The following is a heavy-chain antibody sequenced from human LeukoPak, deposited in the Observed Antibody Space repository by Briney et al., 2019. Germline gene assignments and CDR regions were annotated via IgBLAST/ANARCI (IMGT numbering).Heavy chain of an antibody. CDR3: ARAYSSSWYWNWFDP. CDR1: GGSISSYY. J-gene: IGHJ5*02. V-gene: IGHV4-4*07. D-gene: IGHD6-13*01. Sequence: PPETLSLTCTVSGGSISSYYWSWIRQPAGKGLEWIGRIYTSGSTNYNPSLKSRVTMSVDTSKNQFSLKVSSVSAADTAVYYCARAYSSSWYWNWFDPWGQGTLVTVSS. CDR2: IYTSGST.